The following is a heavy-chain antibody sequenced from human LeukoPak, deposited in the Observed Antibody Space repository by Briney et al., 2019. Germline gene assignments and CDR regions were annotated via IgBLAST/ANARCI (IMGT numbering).Heavy chain of an antibody. CDR2: MNPNSGNT. J-gene: IGHJ4*02. CDR1: GYTFISYD. V-gene: IGHV1-8*01. D-gene: IGHD3-3*01. CDR3: ARVNDFWSGYPHY. Sequence: PGASVKVSCKASGYTFISYDINWVRQATGQGLEWMGWMNPNSGNTGYAQKFQGRVTMTRNTSISTAYMELSSLRSEDTAVYYCARVNDFWSGYPHYWGQGTLVTVSS.